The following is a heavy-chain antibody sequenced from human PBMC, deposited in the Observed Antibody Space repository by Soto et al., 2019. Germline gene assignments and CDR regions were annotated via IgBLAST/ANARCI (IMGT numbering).Heavy chain of an antibody. V-gene: IGHV1-46*04. J-gene: IGHJ4*02. CDR1: GYTFTSYF. Sequence: ASVKVSCKASGYTFTSYFMHWVRQAPGQGLEWLGIINLSVGSTSYAQKLQGRVTMTRDTSTSTVYMELSSLRSEDTAVYYCAREEAVAGRTFASCGQGTLVTVSS. CDR3: AREEAVAGRTFAS. D-gene: IGHD6-19*01. CDR2: INLSVGST.